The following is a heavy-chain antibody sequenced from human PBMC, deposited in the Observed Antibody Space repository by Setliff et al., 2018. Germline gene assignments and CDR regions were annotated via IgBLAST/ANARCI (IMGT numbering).Heavy chain of an antibody. CDR3: ARGRNVATRLLDS. CDR1: GGTFSDYY. CDR2: INHRGST. D-gene: IGHD2-15*01. V-gene: IGHV4-34*01. J-gene: IGHJ4*02. Sequence: SETLSLTCAAYGGTFSDYYWTWIRQPPGKGLEWVGEINHRGSTNYNPSLKSRVTISVDTSKDQFSLKLISMTAADTAVYYCARGRNVATRLLDSWGQGTLVTVS.